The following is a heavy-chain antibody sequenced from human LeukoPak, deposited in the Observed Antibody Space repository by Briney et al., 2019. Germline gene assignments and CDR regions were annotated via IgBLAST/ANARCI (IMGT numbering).Heavy chain of an antibody. CDR1: GGSISRSSYN. CDR3: ARIITYYDFSCWFDP. Sequence: SETLSLTCSASGGSISRSSYNWGWIRQPPGKGLEWIGSIYYSGRTYYNPSLKSRVTISVGTSKNQFSLKLSSVTAADTAVYYCARIITYYDFSCWFDPWGQGTLVTVSS. J-gene: IGHJ5*02. V-gene: IGHV4-39*01. D-gene: IGHD3-3*01. CDR2: IYYSGRT.